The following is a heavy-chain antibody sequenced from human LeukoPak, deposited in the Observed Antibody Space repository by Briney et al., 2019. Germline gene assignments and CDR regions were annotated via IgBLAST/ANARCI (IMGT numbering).Heavy chain of an antibody. CDR1: RGTFSSYA. CDR3: ATEKHVDIVATGEAFDI. D-gene: IGHD5-12*01. CDR2: IIPIFGTA. J-gene: IGHJ3*02. V-gene: IGHV1-69*13. Sequence: GASVKVSCKASRGTFSSYAISWVRQAPGQGLEWMGGIIPIFGTANYAQKFQGRVTITADESTSTAYMELSSLRSEDTAVYYCATEKHVDIVATGEAFDIWGQGTMVTVSS.